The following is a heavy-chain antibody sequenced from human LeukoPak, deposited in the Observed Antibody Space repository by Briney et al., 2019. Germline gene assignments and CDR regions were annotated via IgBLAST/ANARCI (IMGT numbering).Heavy chain of an antibody. CDR3: AKGGLTTPLHY. D-gene: IGHD1-14*01. V-gene: IGHV3-23*01. CDR2: ISGDSART. Sequence: GGSLRLSCAASGFTFSSYWMSWVRQAPGGGLEWISGISGDSARTYYTNSVKGRFTISRDNPKNTLFLQVNSLRVEDTAVYYCAKGGLTTPLHYWGQGTLVTVSS. J-gene: IGHJ4*02. CDR1: GFTFSSYW.